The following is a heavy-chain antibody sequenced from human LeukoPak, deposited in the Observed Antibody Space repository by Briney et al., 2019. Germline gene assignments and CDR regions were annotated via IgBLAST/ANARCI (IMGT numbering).Heavy chain of an antibody. V-gene: IGHV1-69*13. D-gene: IGHD5-18*01. J-gene: IGHJ6*02. Sequence: SVKVSCKASGGTFSSYAISWVRQAPGQGLEWMGGIIPIFGTANYAQKFQGRVTITADESTSAAYMELSSLRSEDTAVYYCARERYSSYYYGMDAWGQGTTVTVSS. CDR2: IIPIFGTA. CDR1: GGTFSSYA. CDR3: ARERYSSYYYGMDA.